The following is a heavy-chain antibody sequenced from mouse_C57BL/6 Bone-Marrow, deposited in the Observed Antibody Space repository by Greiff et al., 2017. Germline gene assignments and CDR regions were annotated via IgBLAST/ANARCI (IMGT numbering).Heavy chain of an antibody. J-gene: IGHJ3*01. CDR1: GFTFSDYY. Sequence: EVKLMESEGGLVQPGSSMKLSCTASGFTFSDYYMAWVRPVPEKGLEWVANINYDGSSTYYLDSLKSRFIISRDNAKNILYLQMSSLKSEDTATYYGARGGYYYGSSYDWFAYWGQGTLVTVSA. CDR2: INYDGSST. D-gene: IGHD1-1*01. V-gene: IGHV5-16*01. CDR3: ARGGYYYGSSYDWFAY.